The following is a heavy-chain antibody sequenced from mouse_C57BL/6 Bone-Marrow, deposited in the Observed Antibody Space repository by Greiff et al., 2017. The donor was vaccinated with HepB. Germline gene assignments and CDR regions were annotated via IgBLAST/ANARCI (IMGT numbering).Heavy chain of an antibody. CDR1: GYSFTSYY. CDR3: AREATVVDWYFDV. D-gene: IGHD1-1*01. J-gene: IGHJ1*03. Sequence: VQRVESGPELVKPGASVKISCKASGYSFTSYYIHWVKQRPGQGLEWIGWIYPGSGNTKYNEKFKGKATLTADTSSSTAYMQLSSLTSEDSAVYCCAREATVVDWYFDVWGTGTTVTVSS. V-gene: IGHV1-66*01. CDR2: IYPGSGNT.